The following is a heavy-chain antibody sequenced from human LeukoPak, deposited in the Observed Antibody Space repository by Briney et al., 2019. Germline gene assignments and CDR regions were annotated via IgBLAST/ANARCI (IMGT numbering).Heavy chain of an antibody. Sequence: GGSLRLSCAASGFTFSDYYMSWIRQAPGKGLEWVSYISSSGSTIYYADSVKGRFTISRDNAKNSLYLQMNSLRAEDTAVYYCARESRLAAAGNSFDYWGQGTLVTVSS. CDR3: ARESRLAAAGNSFDY. V-gene: IGHV3-11*04. J-gene: IGHJ4*02. CDR2: ISSSGSTI. CDR1: GFTFSDYY. D-gene: IGHD6-13*01.